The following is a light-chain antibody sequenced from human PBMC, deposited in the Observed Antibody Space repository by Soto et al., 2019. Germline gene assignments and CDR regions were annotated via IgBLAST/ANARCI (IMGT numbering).Light chain of an antibody. CDR2: AAS. Sequence: IQLTQSPSSLSASVGDRVTITCRASQGISSYLAWYQQKPGKAPKLLIYAASTLQSGVPSRLSGSGSGTDFTLPISSLQPEDFATYYGQQLNSYAFTVGQGTRLEIK. CDR3: QQLNSYAFT. V-gene: IGKV1-9*01. CDR1: QGISSY. J-gene: IGKJ5*01.